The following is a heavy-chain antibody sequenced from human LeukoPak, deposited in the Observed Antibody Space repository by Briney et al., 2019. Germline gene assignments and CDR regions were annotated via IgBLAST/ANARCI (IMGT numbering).Heavy chain of an antibody. D-gene: IGHD3-3*01. CDR2: IYYSGST. CDR3: ARGRPSDFWSGGYYYYMDV. V-gene: IGHV4-39*01. CDR1: GGSISSSSYY. J-gene: IGHJ6*03. Sequence: SETLSLTCTVSGGSISSSSYYWGWIRQPPGKGLEWIGSIYYSGSTYYNPSLKSRVTISVDTSKNQFSLKLSSVTAADTAVYYCARGRPSDFWSGGYYYYMDVWGKGTTVTVSS.